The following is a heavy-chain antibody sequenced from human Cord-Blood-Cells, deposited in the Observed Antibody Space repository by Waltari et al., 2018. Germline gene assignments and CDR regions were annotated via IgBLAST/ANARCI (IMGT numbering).Heavy chain of an antibody. Sequence: SGAEVKKPGASVKVSCKASGYTFTGYYMHWVRQAPGQGLEWMGWINPNSGGTNYAQKFQGGVTMTRDTSISTAYMELSRLRSDDTAVYYCARSPNYDFWSGYYKNWFDPWGQGTLVTVSS. J-gene: IGHJ5*02. V-gene: IGHV1-2*02. CDR2: INPNSGGT. CDR3: ARSPNYDFWSGYYKNWFDP. CDR1: GYTFTGYY. D-gene: IGHD3-3*01.